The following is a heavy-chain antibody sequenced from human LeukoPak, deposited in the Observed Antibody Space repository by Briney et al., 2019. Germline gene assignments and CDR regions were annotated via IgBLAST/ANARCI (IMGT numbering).Heavy chain of an antibody. CDR2: ISSSSYI. D-gene: IGHD3-22*01. CDR3: AGYYYDSSGPTAWFDP. J-gene: IGHJ5*02. Sequence: GGSLRLSCAASGFTFSSYSMNWVRQAPGKGLEWVSSISSSSYIYYADSVKGRFTTSRDNAKNSLYLQMNSLRAEDTAVYYCAGYYYDSSGPTAWFDPWGQGTLVTVSS. V-gene: IGHV3-21*01. CDR1: GFTFSSYS.